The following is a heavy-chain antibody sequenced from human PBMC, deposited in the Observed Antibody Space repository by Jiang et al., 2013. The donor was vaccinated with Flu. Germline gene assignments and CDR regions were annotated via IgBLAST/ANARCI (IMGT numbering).Heavy chain of an antibody. CDR2: ISGYNGNT. Sequence: KVSCKASGYSFSLYGISWVRQAPGQGLEWMGWISGYNGNTNYAQNFQGRVTMTRDASTSTVYMELSSLRSDDTAVYYCARDRNWGSEDYFDYWGQGTLVTLSS. V-gene: IGHV1-18*01. D-gene: IGHD7-27*01. J-gene: IGHJ4*02. CDR3: ARDRNWGSEDYFDY. CDR1: GYSFSLYG.